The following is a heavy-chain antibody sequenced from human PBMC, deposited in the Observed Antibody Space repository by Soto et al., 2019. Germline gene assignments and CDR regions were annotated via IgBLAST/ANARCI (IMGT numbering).Heavy chain of an antibody. CDR3: AHLNTVLRGVASAFDI. CDR1: GFSLNTSGVG. D-gene: IGHD3-10*01. V-gene: IGHV2-5*02. J-gene: IGHJ3*02. Sequence: QITLKESGPPLVKPTQTLTLTCTFSGFSLNTSGVGVGWIRQPPGKALEWLALSYWDDHKPYSPSLNSSLTITKATSQNQVVLTMTNMDPGDTATYYCAHLNTVLRGVASAFDIWGHGTMVTFSS. CDR2: SYWDDHK.